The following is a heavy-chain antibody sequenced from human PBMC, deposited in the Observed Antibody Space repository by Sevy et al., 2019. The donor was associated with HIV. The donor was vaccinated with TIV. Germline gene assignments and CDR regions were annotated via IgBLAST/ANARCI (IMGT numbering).Heavy chain of an antibody. Sequence: WGSLRLSCAASGFTFSSYGMHWVRQAPGKGLEWVAVIWYDGSNKYYADSVKGRFTISRDNSKNTLYLQMNSLRAEDTAVYYCARDLVVVVPAGIGDYYYYYGMDVWGQGTTVTVSS. CDR2: IWYDGSNK. CDR1: GFTFSSYG. V-gene: IGHV3-33*01. CDR3: ARDLVVVVPAGIGDYYYYYGMDV. D-gene: IGHD2-2*01. J-gene: IGHJ6*02.